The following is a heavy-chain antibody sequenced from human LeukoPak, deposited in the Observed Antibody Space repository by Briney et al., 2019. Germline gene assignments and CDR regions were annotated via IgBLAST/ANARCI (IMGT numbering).Heavy chain of an antibody. CDR1: GFTLADLS. J-gene: IGHJ6*03. CDR3: ATGVYCATTTCPGYQHYYYFMDV. CDR2: FDRKNGDT. V-gene: IGHV1-24*01. D-gene: IGHD2-21*01. Sequence: ASVKVSCKVSGFTLADLSMHWVRLAPGKGLEWVGGFDRKNGDTIYAQRFRGRVTLTEDTSTGTAYMDLSSLSADDTAVYYCATGVYCATTTCPGYQHYYYFMDVWGKGTTATVSS.